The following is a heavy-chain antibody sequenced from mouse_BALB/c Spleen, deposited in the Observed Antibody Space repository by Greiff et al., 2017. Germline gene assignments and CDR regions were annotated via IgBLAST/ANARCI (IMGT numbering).Heavy chain of an antibody. Sequence: EVQLVESGPGLVKPSQSLSLTCTVTGYSITSDYAWNWIRQFPGNKLEWMGYISYSGSTSYNPSLKSRISITRDTSKNQFFLQLNSVTTEDTATYYCARGDPWFAYWGQGTLVTVSA. D-gene: IGHD3-3*01. CDR1: GYSITSDYA. J-gene: IGHJ3*01. V-gene: IGHV3-2*02. CDR2: ISYSGST. CDR3: ARGDPWFAY.